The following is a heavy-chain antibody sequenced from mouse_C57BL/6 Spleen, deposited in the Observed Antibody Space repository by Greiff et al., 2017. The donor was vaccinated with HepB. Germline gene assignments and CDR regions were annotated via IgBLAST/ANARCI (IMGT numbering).Heavy chain of an antibody. CDR3: ARRYYYGSSPNYWYFDV. V-gene: IGHV1-39*01. J-gene: IGHJ1*03. D-gene: IGHD1-1*01. Sequence: VQLQQSGPELVKPGASVKISCKASGYSFTDYNMNWVKQSNGKSLEWIGVINPNYGTTSYNQKFKGKATLTVDQSSSTAYMQLNSLTSEDSAVYYCARRYYYGSSPNYWYFDVWGTGTTVTVSS. CDR2: INPNYGTT. CDR1: GYSFTDYN.